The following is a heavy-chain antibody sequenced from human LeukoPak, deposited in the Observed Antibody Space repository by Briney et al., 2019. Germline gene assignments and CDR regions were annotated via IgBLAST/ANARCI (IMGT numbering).Heavy chain of an antibody. CDR2: ISYDGSNK. D-gene: IGHD6-6*01. Sequence: GGSLRLSCAASGLTFSSYGMHWVRQAPGKGLEWVAVISYDGSNKYYADSVKGRFTISRDNSKNTLYLQMNSLRAEDTAVYYCAKEFSSSPWRYYYGMDVWGQGTTVTVSS. J-gene: IGHJ6*02. V-gene: IGHV3-30*18. CDR1: GLTFSSYG. CDR3: AKEFSSSPWRYYYGMDV.